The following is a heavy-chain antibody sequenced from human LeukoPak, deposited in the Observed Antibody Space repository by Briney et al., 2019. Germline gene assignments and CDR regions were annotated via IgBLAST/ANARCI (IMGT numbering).Heavy chain of an antibody. CDR1: GYTFTNYG. CDR2: ISAYNGNT. CDR3: SRKEHWYSGQKTAFHI. V-gene: IGHV1-18*01. D-gene: IGHD1-26*01. Sequence: GASVKVSCKASGYTFTNYGISWVRQAPAQGLEWMGWISAYNGNTNYAQKLQGRVTMTTDTSTSTAYMELRSLRSDDTAVYYCSRKEHWYSGQKTAFHIWGQGTMVTASS. J-gene: IGHJ3*02.